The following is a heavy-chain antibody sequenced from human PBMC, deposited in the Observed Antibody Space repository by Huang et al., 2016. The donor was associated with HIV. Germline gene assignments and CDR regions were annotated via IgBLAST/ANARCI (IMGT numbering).Heavy chain of an antibody. D-gene: IGHD3-3*01. CDR2: INGGKGET. J-gene: IGHJ4*02. Sequence: QVQLVQSGAEVKKPGTSVNVSCKTSGYTFSSHALHWLRQAPGQRPEWMGWINGGKGETKYSQKFQGRVTITSDTSANIGYMELNSLLSEDTAVYYCARDPLDIRRHFDFWGQGSLVTVSS. CDR1: GYTFSSHA. V-gene: IGHV1-3*01. CDR3: ARDPLDIRRHFDF.